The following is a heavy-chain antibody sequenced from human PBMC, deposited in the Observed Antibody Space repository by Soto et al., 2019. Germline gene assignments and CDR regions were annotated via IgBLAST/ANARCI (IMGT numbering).Heavy chain of an antibody. CDR2: ISAYNGKT. D-gene: IGHD2-15*01. V-gene: IGHV1-18*01. J-gene: IGHJ1*01. CDR1: GYTFTSYG. Sequence: QVQLVQSGAEVKKPGASVEVSCKASGYTFTSYGISWVRQAPGQGLEWMGWISAYNGKTNYGQKLQVILFMNTDRSMSKTYMELRSFRSLETGVYCCARDGGYGLGEHLGQGTLVTVSS. CDR3: ARDGGYGLGEH.